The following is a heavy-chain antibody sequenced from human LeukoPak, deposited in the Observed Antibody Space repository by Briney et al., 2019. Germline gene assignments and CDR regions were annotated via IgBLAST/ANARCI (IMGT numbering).Heavy chain of an antibody. D-gene: IGHD6-13*01. CDR1: GFTFSSYA. J-gene: IGHJ5*02. CDR3: ARADGGGAQLAVRWFDP. V-gene: IGHV3-11*01. Sequence: GGSLRLSCAASGFTFSSYAMSWIRQAPGKGLEWVSYISGSGSTIYYADSVKGRFTISRDNAKNSLFLQMNSLRAEDTAVYYCARADGGGAQLAVRWFDPWGQGTLVTVSS. CDR2: ISGSGSTI.